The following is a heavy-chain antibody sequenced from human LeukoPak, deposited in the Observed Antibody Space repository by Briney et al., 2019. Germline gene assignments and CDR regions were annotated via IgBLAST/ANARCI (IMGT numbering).Heavy chain of an antibody. D-gene: IGHD2-21*01. Sequence: GGSLRLSCAASGFTFSSYWMHWVRQAPGKGLVWVSRIKSDGSGITYADSVKGRFTISRDNGKNTVYLQMNSLRAEDTAVYYCASLVLWGQGTLVTVSS. CDR2: IKSDGSGI. J-gene: IGHJ1*01. CDR3: ASLVL. V-gene: IGHV3-74*01. CDR1: GFTFSSYW.